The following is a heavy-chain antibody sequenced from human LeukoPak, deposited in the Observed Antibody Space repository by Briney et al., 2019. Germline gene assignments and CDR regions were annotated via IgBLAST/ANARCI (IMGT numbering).Heavy chain of an antibody. J-gene: IGHJ5*02. CDR3: AKSPNWNLKVGNRWFDP. V-gene: IGHV3-23*01. CDR2: ISGSGGST. Sequence: GGSLRISCAASGFTFSSYAMSWVRQAPGKGLEWVSAISGSGGSTYYADSVKGRFTISRDNSKNTLYLQMNSLRAEDTAVYYCAKSPNWNLKVGNRWFDPWGQGTLVTVSS. D-gene: IGHD1-7*01. CDR1: GFTFSSYA.